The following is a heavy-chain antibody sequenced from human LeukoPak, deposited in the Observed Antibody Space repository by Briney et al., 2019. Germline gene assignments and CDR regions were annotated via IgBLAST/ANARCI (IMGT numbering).Heavy chain of an antibody. CDR3: ARHSRSGRLYYFDY. CDR1: GGSISSGGYY. Sequence: SETLSLTCTVSGGSISSGGYYWSWIRQHPGKGLEWIGYIYYSGSTYYNPSLKSRVTISVDTSKNQFSLKLSSVTAADTAVYYCARHSRSGRLYYFDYWGQGTLVTVSS. CDR2: IYYSGST. D-gene: IGHD3-10*01. J-gene: IGHJ4*02. V-gene: IGHV4-31*03.